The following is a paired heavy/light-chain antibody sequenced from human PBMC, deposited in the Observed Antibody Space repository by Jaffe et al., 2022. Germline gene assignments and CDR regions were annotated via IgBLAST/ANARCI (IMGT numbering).Heavy chain of an antibody. CDR3: ARTYVVVVAATGDSYYYYMDV. CDR1: GGTFSSYA. J-gene: IGHJ6*03. D-gene: IGHD2-15*01. Sequence: QVQLVQSGAEVKKPGSSVKVSCKASGGTFSSYAISWVRQAPGQGLEWMGGIIPIFGTANYAQKFQGRVTITTDESTSTAYMELSSLRSEDTAVYYCARTYVVVVAATGDSYYYYMDVWGKGTTVTVSS. CDR2: IIPIFGTA. V-gene: IGHV1-69*05.
Light chain of an antibody. Sequence: QSVLTQPPSVSAAPGQKVTISCSGSSSNIGNNYVSWYQQLPGTAPKLLIYDNNKRPSGIPDRFSGSKSGTSATLGITGLQTGDEADYYCGTWDSSLSAGRGVFGGGTKLTVL. CDR1: SSNIGNNY. V-gene: IGLV1-51*01. CDR2: DNN. CDR3: GTWDSSLSAGRGV. J-gene: IGLJ3*02.